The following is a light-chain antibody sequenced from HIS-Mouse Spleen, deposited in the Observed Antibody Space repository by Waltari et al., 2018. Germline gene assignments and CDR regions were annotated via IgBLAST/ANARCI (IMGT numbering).Light chain of an antibody. Sequence: DIQMTQSPSTLSASVGDRVTITCRASQSISSWLAWYQQKPGNAPKLLIYKASSLESGVPSRFSGSGSGTEFTLTISSLQPDDFATYYCQQYNSYSPKYTFGQGTKLEIK. CDR1: QSISSW. V-gene: IGKV1-5*03. CDR3: QQYNSYSPKYT. J-gene: IGKJ2*01. CDR2: KAS.